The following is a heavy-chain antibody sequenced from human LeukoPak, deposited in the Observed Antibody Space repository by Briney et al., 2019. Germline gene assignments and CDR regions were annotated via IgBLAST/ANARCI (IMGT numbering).Heavy chain of an antibody. Sequence: SLRLSCVVSGFTFDEYAIHWVRQAPGKGLEWVSGINGNSGSIGYADSVKGRFTISRDDAKNSLFLQMNSLRAEDTATYYCARGEFGDYYYFYMDVWGKGTTVTVSS. J-gene: IGHJ6*03. CDR1: GFTFDEYA. CDR3: ARGEFGDYYYFYMDV. D-gene: IGHD2/OR15-2a*01. CDR2: INGNSGSI. V-gene: IGHV3-9*01.